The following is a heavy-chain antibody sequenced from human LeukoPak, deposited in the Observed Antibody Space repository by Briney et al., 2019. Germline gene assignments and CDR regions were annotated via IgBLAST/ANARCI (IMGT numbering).Heavy chain of an antibody. CDR1: GDSVSSNSAA. CDR3: ARDPYYYDSSGPSSFDY. J-gene: IGHJ4*02. CDR2: TYYRSKWYN. Sequence: SQTLSLTCAISGDSVSSNSAAWNWVRQSPSRGLEWLGRTYYRSKWYNDYAVSVKSRITINPDTSKNQFSLQLNSVTPEDTAVYYCARDPYYYDSSGPSSFDYWGQGTLVTVSS. V-gene: IGHV6-1*01. D-gene: IGHD3-22*01.